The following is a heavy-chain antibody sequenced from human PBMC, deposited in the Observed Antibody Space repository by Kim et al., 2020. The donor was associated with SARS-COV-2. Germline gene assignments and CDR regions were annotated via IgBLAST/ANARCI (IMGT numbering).Heavy chain of an antibody. D-gene: IGHD3-10*01. Sequence: SVKVSCKASGGTFSSYAISWVRQAPGQGLEWMGGIIPIFGTANYAQKFQGRVTITADESTSTAYMELSSLRSEDTAVYYCARDSGDYGSGSFMYYFDYWGQGTLVTVSS. CDR2: IIPIFGTA. CDR3: ARDSGDYGSGSFMYYFDY. CDR1: GGTFSSYA. J-gene: IGHJ4*02. V-gene: IGHV1-69*13.